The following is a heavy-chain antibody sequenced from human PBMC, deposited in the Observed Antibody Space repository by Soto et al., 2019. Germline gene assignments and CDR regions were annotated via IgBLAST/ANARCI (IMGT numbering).Heavy chain of an antibody. J-gene: IGHJ6*02. Sequence: ASVKVSCKASGYTFTSYAMHWVRQAPGQRLEWMGWINAGNGNTKYSQMFQGRVTITRDTSASTAYMELSSLRSEDTAVYYCASSYYYDFLSGYYNVHHYYGIDVWGQGTTVTVSS. D-gene: IGHD3-3*01. V-gene: IGHV1-3*01. CDR1: GYTFTSYA. CDR3: ASSYYYDFLSGYYNVHHYYGIDV. CDR2: INAGNGNT.